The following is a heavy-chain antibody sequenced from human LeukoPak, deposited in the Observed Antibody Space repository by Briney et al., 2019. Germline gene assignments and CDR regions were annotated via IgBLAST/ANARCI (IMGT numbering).Heavy chain of an antibody. D-gene: IGHD3-10*01. CDR1: EFSVGSNY. J-gene: IGHJ4*02. CDR3: VLYYYGSGGYLGVFDY. V-gene: IGHV3-53*01. Sequence: GGSLRLSCAASEFSVGSNYMTWVRQAPGKGLEWVSLIYSGGSTYYADSVKGRFTISRDNTKNTLYLQMNSLRAEDTAVYYCVLYYYGSGGYLGVFDYWGQGTLVTVSS. CDR2: IYSGGST.